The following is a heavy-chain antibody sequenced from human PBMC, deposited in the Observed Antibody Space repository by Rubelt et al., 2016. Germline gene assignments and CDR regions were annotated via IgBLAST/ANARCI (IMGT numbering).Heavy chain of an antibody. J-gene: IGHJ4*02. Sequence: EVQLVESGGGLVQPGGSLRLSCAASGFTFSSYEMNWVRQAPGKGLEWVSYISSSGSTIYYSDALKVRFTISRDNAKNSLYLQMNSLRAEDTAVYYCARSDIVATITDYWGQGTLVTVSS. V-gene: IGHV3-48*03. D-gene: IGHD5-12*01. CDR2: ISSSGSTI. CDR1: GFTFSSYE. CDR3: ARSDIVATITDY.